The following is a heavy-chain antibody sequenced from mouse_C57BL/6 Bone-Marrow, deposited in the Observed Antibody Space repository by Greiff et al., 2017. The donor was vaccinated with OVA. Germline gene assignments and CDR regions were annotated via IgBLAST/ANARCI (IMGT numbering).Heavy chain of an antibody. D-gene: IGHD1-1*01. CDR1: GFTFSSYA. CDR3: ARDPCSSPYWYFDV. V-gene: IGHV5-4*01. CDR2: ISDGGSYT. Sequence: DVQLVESGGGLVKPGGSLKLSCAASGFTFSSYAMSWVRQTPEKRLEWVATISDGGSYTYYPDNVKGRFTISRDNAKNNLYLQMSHLKSEDTAMYYCARDPCSSPYWYFDVWGTGTTVTVSS. J-gene: IGHJ1*03.